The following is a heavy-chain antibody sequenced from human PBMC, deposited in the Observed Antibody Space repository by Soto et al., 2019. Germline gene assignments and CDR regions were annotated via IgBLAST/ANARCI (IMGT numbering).Heavy chain of an antibody. CDR3: AMVITGTTGWFDP. Sequence: PSETLSLTCTVSGGSISSNYWTWIRQPPGKGLEWIGYVYNSGSTNYNPSLKSRVTISEDTSKSQFSLKVNSMTAADTAVYYCAMVITGTTGWFDPWGQGTLVTVSS. V-gene: IGHV4-59*01. D-gene: IGHD1-7*01. J-gene: IGHJ5*02. CDR1: GGSISSNY. CDR2: VYNSGST.